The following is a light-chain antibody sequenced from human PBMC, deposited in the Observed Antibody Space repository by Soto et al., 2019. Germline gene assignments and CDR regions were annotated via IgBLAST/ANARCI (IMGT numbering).Light chain of an antibody. CDR3: KDYGTTEIT. Sequence: EIVLTQSPGTLSLSPGERAPLSCRAIQSVTSYYLAWYQQKPGQAPRHLIYGASSRAMGIPDRFGGSGSGTDFTLTISRLKPEDFAMYYCKDYGTTEITFGGGTRVEIK. CDR2: GAS. V-gene: IGKV3-20*01. J-gene: IGKJ4*01. CDR1: QSVTSYY.